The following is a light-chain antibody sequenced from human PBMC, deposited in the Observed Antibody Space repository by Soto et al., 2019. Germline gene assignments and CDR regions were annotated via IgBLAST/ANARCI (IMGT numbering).Light chain of an antibody. V-gene: IGKV1-39*01. CDR1: QSISSY. CDR3: QQSYSTPIT. CDR2: AAS. Sequence: DIQMTQSRSSLSASVGDRVTMTCRASQSISSYLNWYQQKPGKAPKLLIYAASSLQSGVPSRFSGSGSGADFTLTISSLQPEDFATYYCQQSYSTPITFGQGTRLEIK. J-gene: IGKJ5*01.